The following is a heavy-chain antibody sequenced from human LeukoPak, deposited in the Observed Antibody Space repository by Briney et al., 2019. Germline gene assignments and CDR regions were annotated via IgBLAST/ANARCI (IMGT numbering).Heavy chain of an antibody. CDR2: ISFHGSDT. CDR1: GFTFSSYT. D-gene: IGHD3-10*01. Sequence: GTSLRLSCAASGFTFSSYTMHWVRQAPGKGLEWVALISFHGSDTYSADPVKGRFTISRDNSKKTVNLQMNSLRPEDTAVYYCARGGRGVVIGPADYWGQGTLVTVSS. CDR3: ARGGRGVVIGPADY. J-gene: IGHJ4*02. V-gene: IGHV3-30*04.